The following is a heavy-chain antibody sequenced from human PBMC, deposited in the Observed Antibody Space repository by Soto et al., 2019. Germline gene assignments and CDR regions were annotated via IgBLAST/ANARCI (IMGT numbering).Heavy chain of an antibody. Sequence: AAMKFSCKISGYTLTELSMHWVRQAPGKGLEWMGGFDPEDGETIYAQKFQGRVTMTEDTSTDTAYMELSSLRSEDTAVYYCATVKYYDSSGYDYGLPLDYWGQ. D-gene: IGHD3-22*01. CDR1: GYTLTELS. V-gene: IGHV1-24*01. CDR2: FDPEDGET. J-gene: IGHJ4*02. CDR3: ATVKYYDSSGYDYGLPLDY.